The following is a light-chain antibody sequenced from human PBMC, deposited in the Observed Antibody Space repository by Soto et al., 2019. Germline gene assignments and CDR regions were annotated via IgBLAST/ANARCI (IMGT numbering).Light chain of an antibody. Sequence: EIVLTQSPATLSLSPGERATLSCRASQSVSSYLAWYQQKPGQAPRLLIYDASNRATGIPARFSGSGSGTDVTLTISSLEPEDFAVYDCQQRSNWPISFGQGTRLEIK. J-gene: IGKJ5*01. CDR1: QSVSSY. CDR2: DAS. V-gene: IGKV3-11*01. CDR3: QQRSNWPIS.